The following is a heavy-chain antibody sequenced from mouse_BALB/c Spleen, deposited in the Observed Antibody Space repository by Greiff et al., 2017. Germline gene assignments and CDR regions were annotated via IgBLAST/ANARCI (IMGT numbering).Heavy chain of an antibody. D-gene: IGHD2-4*01. V-gene: IGHV14-4*02. Sequence: VQLQQSGAELVRSGASVKLSCTASGFNIKDYYMHWVKQRPEQGLEWIGWIDPENGDTEYAPKFQGKATMTADTSSDTAYLQLSSLTSEDTAVYYCNYYEYDRGYWGQGTTLTVSS. CDR1: GFNIKDYY. CDR3: NYYEYDRGY. CDR2: IDPENGDT. J-gene: IGHJ2*01.